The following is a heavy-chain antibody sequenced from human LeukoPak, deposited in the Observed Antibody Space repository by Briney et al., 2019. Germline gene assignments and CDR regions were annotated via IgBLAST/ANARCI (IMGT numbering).Heavy chain of an antibody. CDR1: GYTFTGYY. V-gene: IGHV1-2*02. CDR2: INPNSGGT. Sequence: GASVKVSCKASGYTFTGYYMHWVRQAPGQGLEWMGWINPNSGGTNYAQKFQGRVTMTRDTSISTAYMELSRLRSDDTAVYYCASLYGSGSQIYYYYGMDVWGQGTLVTVSS. CDR3: ASLYGSGSQIYYYYGMDV. J-gene: IGHJ6*02. D-gene: IGHD3-10*01.